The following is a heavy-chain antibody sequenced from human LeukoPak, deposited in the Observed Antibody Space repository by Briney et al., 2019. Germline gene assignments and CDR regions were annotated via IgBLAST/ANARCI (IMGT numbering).Heavy chain of an antibody. J-gene: IGHJ4*02. CDR3: ARPQGLGHNGDYDLDY. CDR1: GFSFSNYW. D-gene: IGHD4-17*01. Sequence: GESLKISCKGSGFSFSNYWIGWVRQMPGKGLEWMGIIYPGDSDTRYSSSFQGQVTISADKSISTAYLQWSSLKASDTAMYYCARPQGLGHNGDYDLDYWGQGTLVTVSS. CDR2: IYPGDSDT. V-gene: IGHV5-51*01.